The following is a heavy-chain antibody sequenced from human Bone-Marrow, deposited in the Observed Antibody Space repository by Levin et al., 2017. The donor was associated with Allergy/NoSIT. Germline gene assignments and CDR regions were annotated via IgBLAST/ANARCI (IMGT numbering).Heavy chain of an antibody. J-gene: IGHJ5*02. CDR2: INHSGST. V-gene: IGHV4-34*01. CDR3: ARGAAARRNWFGP. CDR1: GASVGYYY. D-gene: IGHD6-13*01. Sequence: SETLSLTCVVSGASVGYYYYSWIRQPPGKGLEWIGEINHSGSTNYNPSLKSRVTISVDTSKSQFSLKLNSVTAADTAVYFCARGAAARRNWFGPWGQGSLVIVSS.